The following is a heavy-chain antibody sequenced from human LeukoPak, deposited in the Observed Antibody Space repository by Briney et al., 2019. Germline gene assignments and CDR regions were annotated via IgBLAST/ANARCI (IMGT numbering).Heavy chain of an antibody. V-gene: IGHV4-59*08. D-gene: IGHD2-15*01. CDR1: GDSISSYY. Sequence: SETLSLTCTVSGDSISSYYWSWIRQPPGKGLYWIGYIYYIGSTNYNPSLKSRVTISVDTSKNQFSLKLSSVTAADTAVYYCARHRWLLPELPDYFDYWGQGTLVTVSS. J-gene: IGHJ4*02. CDR3: ARHRWLLPELPDYFDY. CDR2: IYYIGST.